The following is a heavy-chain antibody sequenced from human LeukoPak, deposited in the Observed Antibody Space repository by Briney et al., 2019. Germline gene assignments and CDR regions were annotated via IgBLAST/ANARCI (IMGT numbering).Heavy chain of an antibody. V-gene: IGHV3-30*02. D-gene: IGHD6-13*01. Sequence: GGSLRLSCAASGFTFTAYGMQWVRQAPGKGLEWVAFVRYNGNDKYYADSVKGRFTISRDNSKNTLYLQMNSLRAEDTAVYYCAKEGGYSSKDFDYWGQGTLVTVSP. CDR2: VRYNGNDK. J-gene: IGHJ4*02. CDR3: AKEGGYSSKDFDY. CDR1: GFTFTAYG.